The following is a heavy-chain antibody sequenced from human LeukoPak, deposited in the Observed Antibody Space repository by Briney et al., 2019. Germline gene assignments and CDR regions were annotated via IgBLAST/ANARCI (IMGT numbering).Heavy chain of an antibody. Sequence: GGSLRLSCTASGFSFSSYSLNWVRQAPGKGLEWVSSVSTGSNYIYYADSVKGRFTISRDNDKNSLYLQMNSLRVEDTAVYYCAKGHWGELTWGPMVYWGQGTLVTVSS. V-gene: IGHV3-21*01. D-gene: IGHD1-26*01. J-gene: IGHJ4*02. CDR2: VSTGSNYI. CDR1: GFSFSSYS. CDR3: AKGHWGELTWGPMVY.